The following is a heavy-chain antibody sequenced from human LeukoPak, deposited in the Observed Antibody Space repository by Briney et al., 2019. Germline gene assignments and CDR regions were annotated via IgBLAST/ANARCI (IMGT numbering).Heavy chain of an antibody. CDR2: VYYSGST. CDR1: GGSLRSDSYY. J-gene: IGHJ3*01. V-gene: IGHV4-61*01. CDR3: VREAATDYYDSSGYYRQTEVFDA. D-gene: IGHD3-22*01. Sequence: SETLSLTCTVSGGSLRSDSYYWSWVRQPPGKGLEWIGYVYYSGSTDYNPSLKSRVTISVDTSKNQFSLKLRSVTAADTAVYYCVREAATDYYDSSGYYRQTEVFDAWGQGTMVTVSS.